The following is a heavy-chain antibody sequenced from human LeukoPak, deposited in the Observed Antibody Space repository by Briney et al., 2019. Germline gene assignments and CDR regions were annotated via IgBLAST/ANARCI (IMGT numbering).Heavy chain of an antibody. V-gene: IGHV3-23*01. CDR1: GFSFSTYG. CDR3: VRAPEWLRLQAEVFQT. Sequence: PGGSLRLSCAASGFSFSTYGMSWVRQSPGKGLEWVSGISGSGDHTYHGDSVRGRFTISRDNSNNTLYLEMKSLIVEDTALYYCVRAPEWLRLQAEVFQTWGQGTIVTVSS. J-gene: IGHJ3*01. D-gene: IGHD5-12*01. CDR2: ISGSGDHT.